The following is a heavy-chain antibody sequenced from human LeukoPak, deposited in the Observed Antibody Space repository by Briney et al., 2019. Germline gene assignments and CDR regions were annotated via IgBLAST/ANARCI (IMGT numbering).Heavy chain of an antibody. CDR3: ARQAYGSGMFDP. CDR2: INAGNGNT. Sequence: ASVKVSCKASGYTFTSYAMHWVRQAPGQRLEWMGWINAGNGNTKYSQKFQGRVTITRDTSASTAYMELSSLRSEDTAVYYCARQAYGSGMFDPWGQGTLVTVSS. CDR1: GYTFTSYA. V-gene: IGHV1-3*01. J-gene: IGHJ5*02. D-gene: IGHD3-10*01.